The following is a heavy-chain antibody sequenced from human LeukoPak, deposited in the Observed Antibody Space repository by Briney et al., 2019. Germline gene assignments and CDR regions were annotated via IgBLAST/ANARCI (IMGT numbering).Heavy chain of an antibody. Sequence: PSETLSLTCAVYGGSFSNYYWNWIRQPPGKGLEWLGEINDNGRANYNPSLMSRVTVSVDTSKNHFSLRLTSVTATDTAVYYCARRWNYGRNYYIDVWGKGATVSVSS. J-gene: IGHJ6*03. CDR3: ARRWNYGRNYYIDV. CDR2: INDNGRA. D-gene: IGHD1-7*01. V-gene: IGHV4-34*01. CDR1: GGSFSNYY.